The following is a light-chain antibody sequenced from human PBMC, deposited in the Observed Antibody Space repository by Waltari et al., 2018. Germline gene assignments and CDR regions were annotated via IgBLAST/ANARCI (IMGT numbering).Light chain of an antibody. CDR2: EDN. Sequence: NFMLTQPHSVSESPGKTVTISCTRSSGSIASNYVQWYQQRPGRSPTPVIYEDNQRPSGVPDRFSGSRDSSSNSASLTISGLKTEDEADYYCQSYDSSNHGVFGGGTKLTVL. CDR1: SGSIASNY. V-gene: IGLV6-57*01. J-gene: IGLJ3*02. CDR3: QSYDSSNHGV.